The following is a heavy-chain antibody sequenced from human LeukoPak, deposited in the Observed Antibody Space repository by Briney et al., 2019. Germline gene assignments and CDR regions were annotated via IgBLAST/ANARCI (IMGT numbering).Heavy chain of an antibody. CDR1: GFTFSDHY. Sequence: GGSLRLSCAASGFTFSDHYMDWVRQAPGKGLEWVGRTRNKANSYITEYAASVEGRFTISRDNSKNSLYLQMNSLRAEDTAVYYCARSGLSRFGFWGQGTLVAVSS. D-gene: IGHD2/OR15-2a*01. J-gene: IGHJ4*02. CDR2: TRNKANSYIT. V-gene: IGHV3-72*01. CDR3: ARSGLSRFGF.